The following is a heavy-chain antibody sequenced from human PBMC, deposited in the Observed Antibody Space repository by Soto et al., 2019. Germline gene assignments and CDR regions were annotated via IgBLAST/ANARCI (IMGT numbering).Heavy chain of an antibody. CDR2: IWYDGSNE. CDR3: ARDGRMYYDILTGYFIGSAFDY. Sequence: QVHLVESGGGVVQPGRSLRLSCAVSGFTFSSYGMHWVRQAPGKGLEWVAVIWYDGSNEYYADSVKGRFTISRDNSKNTLYLQMNSLRAEDTAVYYCARDGRMYYDILTGYFIGSAFDYWGQGTLVTVSS. CDR1: GFTFSSYG. D-gene: IGHD3-9*01. V-gene: IGHV3-33*01. J-gene: IGHJ4*02.